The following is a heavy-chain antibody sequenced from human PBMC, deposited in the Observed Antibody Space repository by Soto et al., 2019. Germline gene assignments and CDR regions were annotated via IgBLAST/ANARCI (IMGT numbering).Heavy chain of an antibody. CDR3: ARGLLWFGSRLYYGMDV. D-gene: IGHD3-10*01. Sequence: GGSLRLSCAASGFTFSSYDMHWVRQATGKGLEWVSAIGTAGDTYYPGSVKGRFTISRENAKNSLYLQMNSLRAEDTAVYYCARGLLWFGSRLYYGMDVWGQGTTVTVSS. CDR1: GFTFSSYD. V-gene: IGHV3-13*01. CDR2: IGTAGDT. J-gene: IGHJ6*02.